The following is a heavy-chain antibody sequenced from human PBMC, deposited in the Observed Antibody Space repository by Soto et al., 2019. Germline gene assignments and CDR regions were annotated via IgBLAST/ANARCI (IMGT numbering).Heavy chain of an antibody. Sequence: GGSLRLSCAASGFTFSSYAMSWVRQAPGKGLEWVSAISGSGGSTYYADSVKGRFTISRDNSKNTLYLQMNSLRAEDTAVYYCAKDPVLRFLEWSTPGGYGMDVWGQGTTVTVS. CDR2: ISGSGGST. V-gene: IGHV3-23*01. D-gene: IGHD3-3*01. CDR1: GFTFSSYA. J-gene: IGHJ6*02. CDR3: AKDPVLRFLEWSTPGGYGMDV.